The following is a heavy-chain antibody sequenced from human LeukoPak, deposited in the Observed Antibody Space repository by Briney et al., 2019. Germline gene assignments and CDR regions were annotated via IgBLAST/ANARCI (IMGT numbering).Heavy chain of an antibody. CDR1: GFTFGGYA. V-gene: IGHV3-49*04. CDR3: SRSATVTGEKYYFDK. Sequence: PGGSLSLSCTASGFTFGGYAVSWVRQAPGEGLEWVALIKRKSLDELRQYAAPVKGRYAISKDDSNSIAYLQMSGLNSEDTAVYYCSRSATVTGEKYYFDKWGQGTLVSVSS. CDR2: IKRKSLDELR. J-gene: IGHJ4*02. D-gene: IGHD3-10*01.